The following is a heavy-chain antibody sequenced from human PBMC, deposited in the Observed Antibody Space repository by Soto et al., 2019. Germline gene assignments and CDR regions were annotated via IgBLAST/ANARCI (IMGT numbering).Heavy chain of an antibody. CDR1: GYTFTNYA. D-gene: IGHD3-3*01. CDR3: ARDYDDCWSGYGGDY. V-gene: IGHV1-3*01. Sequence: QVQLVQSGAEVKKPGASVKGSCKASGYTFTNYAMYWVRQAPGQRLEWMGWINAGNGNTKYSQKFQGRLTIARDASASTAYMELSSLRSEATAVYYCARDYDDCWSGYGGDYWGQGTLVTVSS. CDR2: INAGNGNT. J-gene: IGHJ4*02.